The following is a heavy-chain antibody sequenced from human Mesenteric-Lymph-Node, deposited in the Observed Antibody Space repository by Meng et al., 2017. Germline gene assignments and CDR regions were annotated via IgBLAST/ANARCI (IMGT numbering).Heavy chain of an antibody. D-gene: IGHD3-22*01. V-gene: IGHV5-51*01. CDR1: GYSFTSYW. CDR2: IYPGDSDT. Sequence: GESLKISCKGSGYSFTSYWIGWVRQMPGKGLEWMGIIYPGDSDTRYSPSFQGQVTISADKSISTAYLQWSSLKASDTAMYYCARVNIGSYYDNSGYYDYWGQGTLVTVSS. J-gene: IGHJ4*02. CDR3: ARVNIGSYYDNSGYYDY.